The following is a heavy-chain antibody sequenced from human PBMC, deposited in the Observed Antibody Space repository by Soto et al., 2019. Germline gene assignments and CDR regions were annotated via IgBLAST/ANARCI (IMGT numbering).Heavy chain of an antibody. D-gene: IGHD2-15*01. CDR2: IKSKTDGGTT. CDR1: GFNFSNAW. J-gene: IGHJ4*02. CDR3: TTASRNIVVVVAAPHYFDY. Sequence: EVQLVESGGGLVKPGGSLRLSCAASGFNFSNAWMSWVRQAPGKGLEWVGRIKSKTDGGTTDYAAPVKGRFTISRDDSKNTLYLQMNSLKTEDTAVYYCTTASRNIVVVVAAPHYFDYWGQGTLVTVSS. V-gene: IGHV3-15*01.